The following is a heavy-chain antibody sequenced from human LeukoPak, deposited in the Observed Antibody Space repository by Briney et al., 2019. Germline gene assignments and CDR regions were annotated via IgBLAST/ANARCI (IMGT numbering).Heavy chain of an antibody. Sequence: GRSLRLSCAASGFTFDDYAMHWVRQPPGKGLEWDSGISWSSDSTNYADSVKGRFIISRDNAKSSLYLQMNSLRPDDTALYYCAKDRAAMVPTAAILDYWGQGILVTVSS. CDR3: AKDRAAMVPTAAILDY. CDR2: ISWSSDST. V-gene: IGHV3-9*01. J-gene: IGHJ4*02. CDR1: GFTFDDYA. D-gene: IGHD2-2*01.